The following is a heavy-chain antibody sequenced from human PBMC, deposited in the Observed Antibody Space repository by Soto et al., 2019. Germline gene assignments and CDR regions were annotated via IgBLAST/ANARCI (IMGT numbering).Heavy chain of an antibody. CDR3: ARGGSSSWYGGVYYYGMDV. Sequence: QVQLVQSGAEVKKPGSSVKVSCKASGGTFSSYAISWVRQAPGQGLEWMGGIIPIFGTANYAQKFQGRVTITADESTSTAYMELSSLRSEGTAVYYCARGGSSSWYGGVYYYGMDVWGQGTTVTVSS. V-gene: IGHV1-69*01. J-gene: IGHJ6*02. CDR1: GGTFSSYA. D-gene: IGHD6-13*01. CDR2: IIPIFGTA.